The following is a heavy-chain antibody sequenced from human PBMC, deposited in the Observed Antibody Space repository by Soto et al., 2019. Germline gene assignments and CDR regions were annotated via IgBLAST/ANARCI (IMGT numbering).Heavy chain of an antibody. D-gene: IGHD6-13*01. Sequence: PGGSLRLSRAASGGTCGNAGMNCVRQAQGKGLEWVGRIKSKTDGGTTDYAAPVKGRFTISRDDSKNTLYLQMNSLKTEDTAVYYCTTNFGSRWYLPAFDIWGKGTMVPVSS. V-gene: IGHV3-15*07. CDR1: GGTCGNAG. J-gene: IGHJ3*02. CDR3: TTNFGSRWYLPAFDI. CDR2: IKSKTDGGTT.